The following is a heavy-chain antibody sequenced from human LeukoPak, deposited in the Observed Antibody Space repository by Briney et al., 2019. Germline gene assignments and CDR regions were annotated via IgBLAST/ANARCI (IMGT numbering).Heavy chain of an antibody. CDR2: IYYSGST. D-gene: IGHD2-15*01. CDR1: GGSISPYY. CDR3: ARHGYCSGGSCYWDY. V-gene: IGHV4-59*08. J-gene: IGHJ4*02. Sequence: PSGTLSLTCIVSGGSISPYYWSWIRQPPGRGLEWIAYIYYSGSTSYNPSLKSRVAISVDTSNNEVSLKLSSVTAADTAVYYCARHGYCSGGSCYWDYWGQGTLVTVSS.